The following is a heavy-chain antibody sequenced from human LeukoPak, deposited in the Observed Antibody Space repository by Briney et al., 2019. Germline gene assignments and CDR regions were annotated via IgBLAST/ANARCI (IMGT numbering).Heavy chain of an antibody. J-gene: IGHJ6*03. V-gene: IGHV3-30*01. D-gene: IGHD1/OR15-1a*01. CDR2: ISYDGSNK. CDR1: GFTFSAYA. Sequence: GRSLRLSCAASGFTFSAYAMHWVRQAPGKGLEWVAVISYDGSNKYYADSVKGRFTISGDKSKDTLYLQMNSLRPEDTAVYYCAREGTYPYYYYYMDVWGKGTTVTVSS. CDR3: AREGTYPYYYYYMDV.